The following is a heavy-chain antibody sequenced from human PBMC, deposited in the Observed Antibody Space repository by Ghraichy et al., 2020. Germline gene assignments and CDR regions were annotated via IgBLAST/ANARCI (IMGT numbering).Heavy chain of an antibody. V-gene: IGHV3-7*03. D-gene: IGHD3-9*01. J-gene: IGHJ3*02. CDR3: ARESVLTGMGDDASYI. CDR2: IKQDGSDK. Sequence: GESLNISCAAYGLTFSSYYMTWVRQAPGKGLEWVANIKQDGSDKFYLDSERGRFTISRDNAKNSLYLQMNSLRADDTAVYYCARESVLTGMGDDASYIWGQGTMVTVSS. CDR1: GLTFSSYY.